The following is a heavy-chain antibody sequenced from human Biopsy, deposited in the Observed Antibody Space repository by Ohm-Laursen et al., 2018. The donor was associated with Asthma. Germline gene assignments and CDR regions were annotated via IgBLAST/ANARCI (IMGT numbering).Heavy chain of an antibody. CDR3: ARGDSSNWSHYYFDY. J-gene: IGHJ4*02. D-gene: IGHD3-22*01. V-gene: IGHV3-53*01. CDR2: IYSGGTS. CDR1: GFAVSRDH. Sequence: LRLSCAAPGFAVSRDHMFWVRQAPGKGLEWVSVIYSGGTSHTADSVRGRFTISRDYSKNTLHLQMHSLRAEDTAVYYCARGDSSNWSHYYFDYWGQGTLVTVSS.